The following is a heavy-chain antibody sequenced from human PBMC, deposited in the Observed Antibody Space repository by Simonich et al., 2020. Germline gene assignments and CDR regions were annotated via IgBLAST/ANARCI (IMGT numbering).Heavy chain of an antibody. CDR3: ARWAYSSSYFDY. Sequence: QLQLQESGPGLVKPSETLSLTCTVSGGSISSSSYYWGGIRQPPGKGLEGIGSINYSWSTYYNPSLKSRVTISVDTSKNQFSLKLSSVTAADTAVYYCARWAYSSSYFDYWGQGTLVTVSS. CDR2: INYSWST. V-gene: IGHV4-39*01. J-gene: IGHJ4*02. CDR1: GGSISSSSYY. D-gene: IGHD6-6*01.